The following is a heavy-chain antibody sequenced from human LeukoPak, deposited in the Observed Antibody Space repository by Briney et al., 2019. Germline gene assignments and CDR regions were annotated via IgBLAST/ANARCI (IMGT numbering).Heavy chain of an antibody. V-gene: IGHV3-66*01. D-gene: IGHD3-9*01. J-gene: IGHJ4*02. Sequence: PGGSLRLSCAASRFTVSSNYMSWVRQAPGKGLEWVSIIYSGGSTYYADSVKGRFIISRDKSKNTLYLQMNSLRAEDTAVYYCARAAREGILTAPLDYWGQGTLVTVSS. CDR3: ARAAREGILTAPLDY. CDR1: RFTVSSNY. CDR2: IYSGGST.